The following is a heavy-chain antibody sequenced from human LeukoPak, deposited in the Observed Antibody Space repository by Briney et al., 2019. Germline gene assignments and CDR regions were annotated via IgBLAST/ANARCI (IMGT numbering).Heavy chain of an antibody. CDR1: GFTFSSYG. CDR2: ISYDGSNK. D-gene: IGHD3-22*01. J-gene: IGHJ4*02. V-gene: IGHV3-30*19. Sequence: GGSLRLSCAASGFTFSSYGMHWVRQAPGKGLEWVAVISYDGSNKYYADSVKGRFTISRDNSKNKLYLQMNSLGAEDTAVYYCARSRVDSSGYYFSFDYWGQGTLVTVSS. CDR3: ARSRVDSSGYYFSFDY.